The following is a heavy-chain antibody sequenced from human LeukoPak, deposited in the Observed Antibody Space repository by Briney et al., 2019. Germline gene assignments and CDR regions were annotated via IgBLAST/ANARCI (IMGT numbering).Heavy chain of an antibody. D-gene: IGHD3-10*01. V-gene: IGHV3-73*01. J-gene: IGHJ3*02. CDR3: IRRGDGYRENAFDI. CDR2: IRSKANSYAT. Sequence: GGSLKLSCAASGFTFSGSAMHWVRQASGKGLEWVGRIRSKANSYATAYAASVKGRFTISRDDSKNTAYLQMNSLKTEDTAVYYCIRRGDGYRENAFDIWGQGTMVTVSS. CDR1: GFTFSGSA.